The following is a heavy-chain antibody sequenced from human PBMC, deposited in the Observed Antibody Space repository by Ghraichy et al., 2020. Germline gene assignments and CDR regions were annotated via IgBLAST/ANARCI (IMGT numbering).Heavy chain of an antibody. CDR2: IIPVFATT. CDR1: GGTFDNYG. V-gene: IGHV1-69*13. D-gene: IGHD3-16*01. CDR3: ARERLGEFLFDY. Sequence: SVKVSCKASGGTFDNYGINWGRQAPGQGLEWMGVIIPVFATTTYAQKFQGRLTISADESTSTAYMELSSLGFEDTAVYYCARERLGEFLFDYWGQGTLVTVSS. J-gene: IGHJ4*02.